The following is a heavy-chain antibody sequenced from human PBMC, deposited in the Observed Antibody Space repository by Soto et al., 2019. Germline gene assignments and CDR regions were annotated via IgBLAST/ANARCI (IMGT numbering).Heavy chain of an antibody. Sequence: SETLSLTCTVSGGSISGYYWTWILQPPGTGLEWIGEINHSGSTNYNPSLKSRVTISVDTSKNQFSLKLTSVTAADTAVYYCARDKITGLFDYWGQGTLVT. D-gene: IGHD2-8*02. CDR1: GGSISGYY. V-gene: IGHV4-34*01. CDR2: INHSGST. CDR3: ARDKITGLFDY. J-gene: IGHJ4*02.